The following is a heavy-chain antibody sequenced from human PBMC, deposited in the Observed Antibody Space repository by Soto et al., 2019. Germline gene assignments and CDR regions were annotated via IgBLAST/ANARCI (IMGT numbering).Heavy chain of an antibody. V-gene: IGHV6-1*01. CDR3: ARGEQYSGRIFDY. D-gene: IGHD1-26*01. Sequence: SQTLSLTCAITGDSVSSNSAGWSGVRQSPSRGLEWLGRTYYRSKWYYEYAVSVRGRITINPDTSKNQYSQQLNSVTPEDTAVYFCARGEQYSGRIFDYWGQGTLVTVSS. CDR2: TYYRSKWYY. J-gene: IGHJ4*01. CDR1: GDSVSSNSAG.